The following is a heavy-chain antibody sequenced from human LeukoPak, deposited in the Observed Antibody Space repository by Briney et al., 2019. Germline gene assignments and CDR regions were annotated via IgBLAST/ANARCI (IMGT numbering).Heavy chain of an antibody. V-gene: IGHV3-64*01. Sequence: QTGGSLRLSCAASGFTFSSYEMHWVRQAPGKGLEYVSAISSNGDSTYYANFVKGRFIIYRDNSKNTLYLQMGSLRPEDMAVYYCARDRPGDVWGEGTPVTVSS. CDR2: ISSNGDST. J-gene: IGHJ6*04. CDR3: ARDRPGDV. CDR1: GFTFSSYE.